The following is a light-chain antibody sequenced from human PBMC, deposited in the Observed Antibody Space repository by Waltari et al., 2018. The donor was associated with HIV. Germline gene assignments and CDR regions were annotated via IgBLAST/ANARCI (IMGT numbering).Light chain of an antibody. CDR1: QSVSTK. V-gene: IGKV3-15*01. CDR3: QQDSTWPPWT. Sequence: EIVLTQSPATLSVFPGERATLSCRASQSVSTKLAWYRQKPGQSPRLLIYDASTRATGIPARFSGSGSGTEFTLTIISLQSEDFALYFCQQDSTWPPWTFGQGTQLEIK. J-gene: IGKJ1*01. CDR2: DAS.